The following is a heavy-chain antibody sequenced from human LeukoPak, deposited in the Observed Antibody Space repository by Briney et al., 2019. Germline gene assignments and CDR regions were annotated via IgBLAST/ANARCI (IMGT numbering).Heavy chain of an antibody. CDR2: ISYDGSNK. D-gene: IGHD6-13*01. V-gene: IGHV3-30*04. Sequence: QPGRSLRLSCAASGFTFSSYAMHWVRQAPGKGLEWVAVISYDGSNKYYADSVKGRFTISRDNSKNTLDLQMNSLRAEDTAVYYCARDLLYRSSWYREFDYWGQGTLVTVSS. J-gene: IGHJ4*02. CDR1: GFTFSSYA. CDR3: ARDLLYRSSWYREFDY.